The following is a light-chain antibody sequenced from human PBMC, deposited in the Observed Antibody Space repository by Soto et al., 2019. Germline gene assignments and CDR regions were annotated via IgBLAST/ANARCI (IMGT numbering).Light chain of an antibody. CDR1: QSISSW. J-gene: IGKJ1*01. Sequence: DIQMTQSPSTLSASVGDRVTITCRASQSISSWLAWYQQKPGKAPKLLIYDASSLESGVPSRFSGSGSGTEFTLTISSLQPDDFATYYCQQYPRSPWTFGQGTKVESK. CDR2: DAS. CDR3: QQYPRSPWT. V-gene: IGKV1-5*01.